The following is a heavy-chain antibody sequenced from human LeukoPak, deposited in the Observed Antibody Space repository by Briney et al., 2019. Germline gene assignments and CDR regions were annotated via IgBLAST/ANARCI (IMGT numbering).Heavy chain of an antibody. CDR1: GFTFTDYS. Sequence: GGTLRLSCAASGFTFTDYSMTWVRRAPGKGLEWVASISTVSTYTFYSDSVKGRFIISRDNAKNTLYLQMSSLSAEDTAVYFCARDGSGFYYYYYMDVWGRGTTVTVSS. CDR2: ISTVSTYT. J-gene: IGHJ6*03. CDR3: ARDGSGFYYYYYMDV. D-gene: IGHD6-25*01. V-gene: IGHV3-21*01.